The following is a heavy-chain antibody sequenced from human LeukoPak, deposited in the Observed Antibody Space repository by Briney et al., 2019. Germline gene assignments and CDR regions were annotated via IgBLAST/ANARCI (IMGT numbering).Heavy chain of an antibody. CDR3: ARGRYNFY. CDR1: GFPFSSYW. V-gene: IGHV3-7*01. J-gene: IGHJ4*02. CDR2: IKQDASGE. Sequence: PGGSLRLSCAASGFPFSSYWMSWVRQAPGKGLEWVAGIKQDASGEYYLDSVRGRFTISRDNAKNSLYLQMNSLRAEDTAVYYCARGRYNFYWGQGTLVTVSS. D-gene: IGHD5-24*01.